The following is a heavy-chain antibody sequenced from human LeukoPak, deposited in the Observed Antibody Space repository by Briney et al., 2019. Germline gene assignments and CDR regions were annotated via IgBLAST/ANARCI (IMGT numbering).Heavy chain of an antibody. Sequence: GGSLRLSCTASGFTFSNYGMGWVRQAPGKGLHWVLTIGSDTTTYYSDSVKGRFTVSRDNSRNTLYLQMDSLRGDDTAVYYCARAPKREAGGRYPFDYWGQGTLVTVSS. CDR2: IGSDTTT. D-gene: IGHD6-13*01. CDR3: ARAPKREAGGRYPFDY. J-gene: IGHJ4*02. CDR1: GFTFSNYG. V-gene: IGHV3-23*01.